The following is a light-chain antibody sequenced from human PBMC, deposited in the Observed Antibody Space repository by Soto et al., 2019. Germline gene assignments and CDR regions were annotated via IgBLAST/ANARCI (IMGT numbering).Light chain of an antibody. CDR2: LGS. CDR3: MRALQTPGT. CDR1: QSLLHSNGYNY. Sequence: DIVMTQSPLSLPVTPGEPASISCRSSQSLLHSNGYNYLDWYLQKPGQSPQLLIYLGSNRASGVPDRFSGSGSGTDFTLKISRVEAEDVGVYYCMRALQTPGTFGQGTKVDIK. J-gene: IGKJ1*01. V-gene: IGKV2-28*01.